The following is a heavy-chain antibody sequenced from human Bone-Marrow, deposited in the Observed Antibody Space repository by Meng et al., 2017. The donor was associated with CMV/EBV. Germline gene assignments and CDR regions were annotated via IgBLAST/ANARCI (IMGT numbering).Heavy chain of an antibody. CDR1: GGSFSGYY. CDR3: ARDLRLRRAVAAPHRFDP. J-gene: IGHJ5*02. Sequence: SETLSLTCAVYGGSFSGYYWSWTRQPPGKGLELIGGINHSGSTNHNPSPNSRVTISVDTSTTQFSLKLSSVTVAATAVYYCARDLRLRRAVAAPHRFDPWGQGTLVTVSS. V-gene: IGHV4-34*01. D-gene: IGHD6-19*01. CDR2: INHSGST.